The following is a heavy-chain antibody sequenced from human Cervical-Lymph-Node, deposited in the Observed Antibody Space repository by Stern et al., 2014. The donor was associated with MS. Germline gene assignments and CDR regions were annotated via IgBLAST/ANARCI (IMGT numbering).Heavy chain of an antibody. D-gene: IGHD6-13*01. CDR3: ARDGLAAAGWA. V-gene: IGHV1-69*06. J-gene: IGHJ5*02. CDR1: GGTLSTDP. CDR2: IIPIFETT. Sequence: VHLVESGAEVKKPGSSVKVSCKAFGGTLSTDPISWVRQAPGQGLEWMGGIIPIFETTHYAQKFQGRVTITVDKSTNAAYMELTSLRSEDTAVYYCARDGLAAAGWAWGQGTLVAVSS.